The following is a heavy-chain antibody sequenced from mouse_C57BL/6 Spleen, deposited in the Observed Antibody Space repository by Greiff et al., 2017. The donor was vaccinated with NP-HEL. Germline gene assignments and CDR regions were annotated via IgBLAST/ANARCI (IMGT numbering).Heavy chain of an antibody. J-gene: IGHJ4*01. Sequence: QVQLKQPGAELVRPGTSVKLSCKASGYTFTSYWMHWVKQRPGQGLEWIGVIDPSDSYTNYNQKFKGTATLTVDTSSSTAYMQLSSLTSEDSAVYYCALYGSSYGAMDYWGHGTSVTVSS. CDR1: GYTFTSYW. D-gene: IGHD1-1*01. CDR3: ALYGSSYGAMDY. CDR2: IDPSDSYT. V-gene: IGHV1-59*01.